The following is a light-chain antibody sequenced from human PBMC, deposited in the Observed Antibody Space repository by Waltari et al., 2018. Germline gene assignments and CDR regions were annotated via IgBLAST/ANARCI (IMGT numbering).Light chain of an antibody. CDR2: GAS. CDR3: QQYNNWPPKT. Sequence: TLSCRASQSVSSNLAWYQQKPGQAPRLLIYGASTRATGIPARFSGSGSGTEFTLTISSMQSEDFAVYYCQQYNNWPPKTFGQGTKVEIK. J-gene: IGKJ1*01. CDR1: QSVSSN. V-gene: IGKV3-15*01.